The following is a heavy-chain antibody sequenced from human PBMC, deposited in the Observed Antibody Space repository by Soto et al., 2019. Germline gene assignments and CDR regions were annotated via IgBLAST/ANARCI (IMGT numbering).Heavy chain of an antibody. CDR3: ARESDFWSGYKGYYMDV. D-gene: IGHD3-3*01. Sequence: GSLRLSCAASGFTFSSYSMNWVRQAPGKGLEWVSYISSSSSTIYYADSVKGRFTISRDNAKNSLYLQMNSLRAEDTAVYYCARESDFWSGYKGYYMDVWGKGTTVTVSS. CDR1: GFTFSSYS. J-gene: IGHJ6*03. V-gene: IGHV3-48*01. CDR2: ISSSSSTI.